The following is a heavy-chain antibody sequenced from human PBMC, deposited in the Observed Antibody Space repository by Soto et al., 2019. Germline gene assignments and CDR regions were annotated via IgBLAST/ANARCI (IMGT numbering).Heavy chain of an antibody. CDR2: ISGGGSNT. Sequence: EVQLLESGGGLVQRGGSLRLSCAASGFPFSSYVMSWVGQAPGKGLEWVSGISGGGSNTFYADSVKGRFTISRDNSKNTLLLQMNSLGAKDTAIYYCAKDSNKYSSSLRGRYFDYWGQGIGVTVSS. J-gene: IGHJ4*02. D-gene: IGHD6-6*01. V-gene: IGHV3-23*01. CDR1: GFPFSSYV. CDR3: AKDSNKYSSSLRGRYFDY.